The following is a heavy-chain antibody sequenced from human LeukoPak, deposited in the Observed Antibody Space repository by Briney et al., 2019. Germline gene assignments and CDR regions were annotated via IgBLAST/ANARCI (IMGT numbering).Heavy chain of an antibody. CDR1: GYSISSGYY. CDR2: IYHSGST. CDR3: ASLLYYYDSSGYFDY. Sequence: PSETLSLTCAVSGYSISSGYYWGWIRQPPGKGLEWIGSIYHSGSTYYNPSLKSRVTISVDTSKNQFSLKLSSVTAADTAVYCCASLLYYYDSSGYFDYWGQGTLVTVSS. V-gene: IGHV4-38-2*01. D-gene: IGHD3-22*01. J-gene: IGHJ4*02.